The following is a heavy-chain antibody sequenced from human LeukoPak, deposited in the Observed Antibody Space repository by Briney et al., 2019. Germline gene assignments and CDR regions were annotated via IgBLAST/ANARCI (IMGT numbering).Heavy chain of an antibody. D-gene: IGHD3-3*01. J-gene: IGHJ4*02. CDR2: ISAYNGNT. CDR1: GYTFTSYG. CDR3: AREYYDFWSGYYTRGYYFDY. V-gene: IGHV1-18*01. Sequence: GASVKVSCKASGYTFTSYGISWVRQAPGQGLEWMGWISAYNGNTNYAQKLQGRVTMTTDTSTSTAYMELRSLRAEDTAVYYCAREYYDFWSGYYTRGYYFDYWGQGTLVTVSS.